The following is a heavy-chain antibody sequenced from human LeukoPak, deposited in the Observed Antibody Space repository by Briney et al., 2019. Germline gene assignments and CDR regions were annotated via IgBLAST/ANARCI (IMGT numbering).Heavy chain of an antibody. V-gene: IGHV4-59*01. CDR1: GGSISSYY. CDR3: ARGGATIYYHYYMDV. CDR2: IYYSGST. D-gene: IGHD5-12*01. Sequence: SETLSLTCTVSGGSISSYYWSWIRQPPGKGLEWIGYIYYSGSTNYNPPLKSRVTISVDTSKNQFSLKLSSVTAADTAVYYCARGGATIYYHYYMDVWGKGTTVTVSS. J-gene: IGHJ6*03.